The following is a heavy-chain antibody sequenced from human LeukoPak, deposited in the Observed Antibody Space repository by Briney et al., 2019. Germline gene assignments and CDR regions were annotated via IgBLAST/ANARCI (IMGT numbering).Heavy chain of an antibody. CDR2: ISGSGGST. Sequence: PGGSLRLSCAASGFTFSSYAMSWVRQAPGKGLEWVSAISGSGGSTYYADSVKGRFTISRVNSKNTLYLQMNSLRAEDTAVYYCAKDLTVTTLFDYWGQGTLVTVSS. V-gene: IGHV3-23*01. CDR3: AKDLTVTTLFDY. D-gene: IGHD4-17*01. J-gene: IGHJ4*02. CDR1: GFTFSSYA.